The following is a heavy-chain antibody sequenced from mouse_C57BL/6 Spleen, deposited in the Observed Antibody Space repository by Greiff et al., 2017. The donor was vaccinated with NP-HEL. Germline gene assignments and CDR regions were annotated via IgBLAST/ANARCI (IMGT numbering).Heavy chain of an antibody. CDR3: AREGVYDYLAWFAY. CDR1: GYAFSSSW. CDR2: IYPGDGDT. D-gene: IGHD2-4*01. V-gene: IGHV1-82*01. Sequence: QVQLQQSGPELVKPGASVKISCKASGYAFSSSWMNWVKQRPGKGLEWIGRIYPGDGDTNYNGKFKGKATLTADKSSSTAYMQLSSLTSEDSAVYFCAREGVYDYLAWFAYWGQGTLVTVSA. J-gene: IGHJ3*01.